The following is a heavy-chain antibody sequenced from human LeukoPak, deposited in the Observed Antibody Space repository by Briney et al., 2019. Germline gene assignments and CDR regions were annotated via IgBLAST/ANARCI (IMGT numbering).Heavy chain of an antibody. D-gene: IGHD3-10*01. CDR3: ARDDISITMVRGVSNDAFDI. CDR2: ISSSSSYI. CDR1: GFTFSSYS. J-gene: IGHJ3*02. V-gene: IGHV3-21*01. Sequence: GGSLRLSCAASGFTFSSYSMNWVRQAPGKGLEWVSSISSSSSYIYYADSVKGRFTISRDNAKNSLYLQMNSLRAEDTAVYYCARDDISITMVRGVSNDAFDIWGQGTMVTVSS.